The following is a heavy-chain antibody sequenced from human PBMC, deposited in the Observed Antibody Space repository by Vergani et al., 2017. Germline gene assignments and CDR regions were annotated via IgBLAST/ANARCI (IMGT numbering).Heavy chain of an antibody. J-gene: IGHJ6*02. V-gene: IGHV3-15*01. D-gene: IGHD2-21*01. CDR2: IKSKFDRGTT. CDR1: GFSFRNAW. CDR3: TRXPRYRGDGSCYWLRDHHYYGMDV. Sequence: EVQLVESGGGIVKPGGSLRLSCVASGFSFRNAWMNWVRRTPGKGLEWVGRIKSKFDRGTTDYAEAVKGSFTISRDDSQNTLFLQMNGLKTEDIGVYYCTRXPRYRGDGSCYWLRDHHYYGMDVWGQGTTVTVSS.